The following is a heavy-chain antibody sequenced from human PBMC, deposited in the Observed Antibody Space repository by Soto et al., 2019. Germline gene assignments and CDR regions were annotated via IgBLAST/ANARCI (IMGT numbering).Heavy chain of an antibody. CDR2: ITVYNGQT. CDR1: GYSFTSYG. CDR3: ARAEVEPRFYGMDV. Sequence: ASVKVSFKASGYSFTSYGINWLRQAPGQGLEWMGWITVYNGQTKYAQNFQGRATMTTESPTSTAYLELTSLGSDDTAVYYCARAEVEPRFYGMDVWGQGTTVTVSS. J-gene: IGHJ6*02. D-gene: IGHD3-3*01. V-gene: IGHV1-18*04.